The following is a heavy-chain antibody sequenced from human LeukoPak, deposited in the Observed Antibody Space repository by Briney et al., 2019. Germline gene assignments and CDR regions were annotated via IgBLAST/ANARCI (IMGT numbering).Heavy chain of an antibody. D-gene: IGHD1-14*01. V-gene: IGHV3-7*01. CDR3: ARAQQYNLSLPPKYYYYMDV. Sequence: GGSLRLSCAASGFTFSNYWMNWVRQAPGKGLEWVANIKQDGSEKYYVDSVKGRFTISRDNAENSVFLQMNNLRAEDTAVYYCARAQQYNLSLPPKYYYYMDVWGRGTTVTVSS. CDR1: GFTFSNYW. CDR2: IKQDGSEK. J-gene: IGHJ6*03.